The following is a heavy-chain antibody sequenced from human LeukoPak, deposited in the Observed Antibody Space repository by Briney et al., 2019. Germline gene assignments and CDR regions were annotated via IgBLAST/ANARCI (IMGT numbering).Heavy chain of an antibody. CDR3: ARTTVVRPYYYYGMDV. CDR1: GFTFSSYS. V-gene: IGHV3-21*01. D-gene: IGHD4-23*01. J-gene: IGHJ6*02. Sequence: GGPLRLSCAASGFTFSSYSMNWVRQAPGKGLEWVSSISSSSSYIYYADSVKGRFTISRDNAKNSLYLQMNSLRAEDTAVYYCARTTVVRPYYYYGMDVWGQGTTVTVSS. CDR2: ISSSSSYI.